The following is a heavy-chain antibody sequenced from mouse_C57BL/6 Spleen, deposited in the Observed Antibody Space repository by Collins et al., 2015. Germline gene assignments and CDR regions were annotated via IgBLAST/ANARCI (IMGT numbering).Heavy chain of an antibody. CDR1: GYTFTDYE. V-gene: IGHV1-15*01. Sequence: QVQLQQSGAELVMPGASVTLSCKASGYTFTDYEMHWVKQTPVHGLEWIGAIDPETGGTAYNQKFKGEATLIADKSSSTAYMQLSSLTSEDSAVYFCARGAYWGQGTTLTVSS. CDR2: IDPETGGT. J-gene: IGHJ2*01. CDR3: ARGAY.